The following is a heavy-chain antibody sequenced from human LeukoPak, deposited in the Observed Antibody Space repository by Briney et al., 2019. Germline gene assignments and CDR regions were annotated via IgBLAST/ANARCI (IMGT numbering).Heavy chain of an antibody. J-gene: IGHJ5*02. Sequence: PGGSLRLSCAASGFTFRNYGMHWVRQAPGKGLEWVSIISYDGSNKYYADSVKGRFTISRDNAKNSLYLQMNSLRAEDTAVYYCARDLDFVSGCSTSCYNWFDPWGQGTLVTVSS. CDR3: ARDLDFVSGCSTSCYNWFDP. V-gene: IGHV3-30*03. CDR2: ISYDGSNK. D-gene: IGHD2-2*01. CDR1: GFTFRNYG.